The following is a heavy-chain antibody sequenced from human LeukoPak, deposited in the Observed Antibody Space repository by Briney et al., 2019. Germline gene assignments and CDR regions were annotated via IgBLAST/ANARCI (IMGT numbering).Heavy chain of an antibody. CDR1: GFTFSSYA. CDR2: ISGRDDST. CDR3: AKYYYDSSGPTGY. J-gene: IGHJ4*02. V-gene: IGHV3-23*01. Sequence: GRCLRLSRAASGFTFSSYAMSGVRQASGKGLEWVSAISGRDDSTYYADSAKGRFTFSRDNSKNTLYLQMNSLRAEDTAVYYCAKYYYDSSGPTGYWGQGTLFTVSS. D-gene: IGHD3-22*01.